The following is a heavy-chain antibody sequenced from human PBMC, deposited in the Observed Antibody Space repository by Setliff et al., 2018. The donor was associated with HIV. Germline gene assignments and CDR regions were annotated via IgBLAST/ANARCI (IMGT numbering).Heavy chain of an antibody. V-gene: IGHV2-70*17. CDR1: GFSLTTSGVC. CDR3: ARTGAVAGRKPSLLLGYFDY. D-gene: IGHD6-19*01. Sequence: SGPTLVNPTQTLTLTCTFSGFSLTTSGVCVTWIRQSPGKALEWLARIDWDDDKFYSTSLKTRLTISKDTSKNQVVLTMTNMDPVDTATYYCARTGAVAGRKPSLLLGYFDYWGQGALVTVSS. J-gene: IGHJ4*02. CDR2: IDWDDDK.